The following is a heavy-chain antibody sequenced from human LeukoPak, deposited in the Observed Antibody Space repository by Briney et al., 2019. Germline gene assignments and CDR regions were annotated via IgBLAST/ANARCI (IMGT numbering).Heavy chain of an antibody. CDR3: AREGYDSSGYYYNY. J-gene: IGHJ4*02. D-gene: IGHD3-22*01. Sequence: SETLSLTCTVSGGSISSYYWSWIRQPPGKGLEWIGYIYYSGSTNYNPSLKSRVTISVDTSKNQFSLKLSSVTAADAAVYYCAREGYDSSGYYYNYWGQGTLVTVSS. CDR2: IYYSGST. V-gene: IGHV4-59*01. CDR1: GGSISSYY.